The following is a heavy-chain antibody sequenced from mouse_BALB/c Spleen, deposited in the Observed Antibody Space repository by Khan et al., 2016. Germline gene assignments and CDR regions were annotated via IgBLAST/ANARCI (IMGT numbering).Heavy chain of an antibody. CDR2: ISYSGST. CDR1: GDSITSGY. J-gene: IGHJ2*02. Sequence: MQLEESGPSLVKPSQTLSLTCSATGDSITSGYWNWIRKFPGNKLEYMGYISYSGSTYYNPSLKSRSSTTRDTSKNQYYLQLNSVTTEDTATYCWAPYDCYLLDYWGQGTSLTVSS. V-gene: IGHV3-8*02. CDR3: APYDCYLLDY. D-gene: IGHD2-3*01.